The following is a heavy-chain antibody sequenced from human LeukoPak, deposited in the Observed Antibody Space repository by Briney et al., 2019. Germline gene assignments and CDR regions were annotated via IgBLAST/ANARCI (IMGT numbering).Heavy chain of an antibody. CDR3: ARVSCSSTSCYQREYDY. Sequence: PGGSLSLSCAASGFTFSDYYMSWIRQAPGKGLEWVSYISSSGSTIYYADSVKGRFTISRDNAKNSLYLQMNSLRAEDTAVYYCARVSCSSTSCYQREYDYWGQGTLVTVSS. V-gene: IGHV3-11*01. CDR1: GFTFSDYY. J-gene: IGHJ4*02. D-gene: IGHD2-2*01. CDR2: ISSSGSTI.